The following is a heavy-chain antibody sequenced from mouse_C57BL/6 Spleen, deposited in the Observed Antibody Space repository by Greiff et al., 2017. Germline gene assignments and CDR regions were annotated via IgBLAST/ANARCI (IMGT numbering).Heavy chain of an antibody. Sequence: QVQLQQPGAELVKPGASVKLSCKASGYTFTSYWMHWVKQRPGRGLEWIGRIDPNSGGTKYNEKFKSKATLTVDKPSSTAYMQLSSLTPKYAAVYYCARRRAHYSNAMDYWGQGTSVTVSS. V-gene: IGHV1-72*01. CDR3: ARRRAHYSNAMDY. CDR2: IDPNSGGT. CDR1: GYTFTSYW. D-gene: IGHD2-5*01. J-gene: IGHJ4*01.